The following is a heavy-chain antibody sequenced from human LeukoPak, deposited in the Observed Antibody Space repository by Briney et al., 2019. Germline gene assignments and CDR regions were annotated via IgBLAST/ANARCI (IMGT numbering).Heavy chain of an antibody. CDR2: IYYSGST. D-gene: IGHD6-13*01. CDR3: ARVAAAGTGIFVNFYYSMDI. J-gene: IGHJ6*03. V-gene: IGHV4-39*01. CDR1: GGSISSSSYY. Sequence: SETLSLTCTVSGGSISSSSYYWGWIRQPPGKGLEWIGSIYYSGSTYYNPSLKSRVTISVDTSKDQFSLKLSSVTAADTAVYYCARVAAAGTGIFVNFYYSMDIWGKGTTVTISS.